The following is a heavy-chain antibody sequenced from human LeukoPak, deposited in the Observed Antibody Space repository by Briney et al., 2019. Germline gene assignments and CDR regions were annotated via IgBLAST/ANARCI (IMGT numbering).Heavy chain of an antibody. CDR1: GLTISSYG. V-gene: IGHV3-23*01. D-gene: IGHD3-10*01. J-gene: IGHJ3*02. CDR3: AKVTGSGSYLADAFDI. Sequence: GGSLRLSCAASGLTISSYGMNWVRQAPGKGLEWVSAISGSGDSTYHADSVRGRFTVSRDNSKNTLYLQMKSLSAEDTAVYYCAKVTGSGSYLADAFDIWGHGTVVTVSS. CDR2: ISGSGDST.